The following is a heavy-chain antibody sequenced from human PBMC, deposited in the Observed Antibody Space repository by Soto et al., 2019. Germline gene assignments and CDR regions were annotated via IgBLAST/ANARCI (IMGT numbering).Heavy chain of an antibody. CDR1: GGSFRGYY. CDR3: ARDRLRFLEWLYRGWFDP. Sequence: TLSLTCAVYGGSFRGYYWSWSRQPPGKGLEWIGEINHSGSTNYNPSLKSRVTISVDTSKNQFSLKLSSVTAADTAVYYCARDRLRFLEWLYRGWFDPWGQGTLVTSPQ. V-gene: IGHV4-34*01. CDR2: INHSGST. J-gene: IGHJ5*02. D-gene: IGHD3-3*01.